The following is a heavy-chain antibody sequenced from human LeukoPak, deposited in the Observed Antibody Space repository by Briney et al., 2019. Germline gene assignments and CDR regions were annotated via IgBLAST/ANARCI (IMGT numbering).Heavy chain of an antibody. D-gene: IGHD2-21*02. J-gene: IGHJ3*02. V-gene: IGHV3-30*04. CDR2: ISYDGNSQ. Sequence: PGGSLRLSCGASGFTFRTSTMRWVRQAPGKGLEWVAAISYDGNSQYYADSVKGRFTISRDNSKNTLYLQMNSLRAEDTAVYYCAKTYCGGDCLWAFDIWGQGTMVTVSS. CDR1: GFTFRTST. CDR3: AKTYCGGDCLWAFDI.